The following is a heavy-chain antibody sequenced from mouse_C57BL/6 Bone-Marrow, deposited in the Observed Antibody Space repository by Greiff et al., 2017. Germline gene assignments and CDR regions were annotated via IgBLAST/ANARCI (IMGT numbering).Heavy chain of an antibody. Sequence: VQLKQSGAELVRPGASVKLSCTASGFNIKDDYMHWVKQRPEQGLEWIGWIDPENGDTEYASKFQGKATITADTSSNTAYLQLSSLTSEDTAVYYCTTGNYLDWVAYWGQGTLVTVSA. CDR3: TTGNYLDWVAY. V-gene: IGHV14-4*01. CDR1: GFNIKDDY. D-gene: IGHD5-5*01. CDR2: IDPENGDT. J-gene: IGHJ3*01.